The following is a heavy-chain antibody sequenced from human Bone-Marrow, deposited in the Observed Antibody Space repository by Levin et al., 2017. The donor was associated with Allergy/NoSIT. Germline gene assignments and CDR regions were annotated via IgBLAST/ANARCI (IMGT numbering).Heavy chain of an antibody. Sequence: GESLKISCKASGYTFTGYYMHWVRQAPGQGLEWMGWINPNSGGTNYAQKFQGRVTMTRDTSISTAYMELSRLRSDDTAVYYCASSGVGFGELVSLHLQGYYYYGMDVWGQGTTVTVSS. V-gene: IGHV1-2*02. D-gene: IGHD3-10*01. CDR2: INPNSGGT. CDR1: GYTFTGYY. CDR3: ASSGVGFGELVSLHLQGYYYYGMDV. J-gene: IGHJ6*02.